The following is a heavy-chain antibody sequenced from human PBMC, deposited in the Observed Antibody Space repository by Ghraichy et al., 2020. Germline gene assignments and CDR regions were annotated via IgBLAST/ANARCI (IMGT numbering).Heavy chain of an antibody. J-gene: IGHJ2*01. Sequence: SETLSLTCTVSGGSIGRNYWTWVRQPPGKGLEWIGNIFNSESISYNPSLKSRVTISLDTSKNQFSLRLNSVTAADTAVYYCARDSGNWHSELWGRGTLVTVSS. V-gene: IGHV4-59*01. CDR3: ARDSGNWHSEL. CDR1: GGSIGRNY. CDR2: IFNSESI. D-gene: IGHD1-14*01.